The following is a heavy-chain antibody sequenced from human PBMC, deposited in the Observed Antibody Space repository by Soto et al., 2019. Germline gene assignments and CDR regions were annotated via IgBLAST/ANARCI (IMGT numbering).Heavy chain of an antibody. J-gene: IGHJ3*02. V-gene: IGHV4-39*01. Sequence: QLQLQESGPGLVKPSETLSLTCTVSGGSISSSSYYWGWIRQPPGKGLEWIGSIYYSGSTYYNPSLKSRVTISVDTSKNQFSLKLSSVTAADTAVYYCARHVQTIAVDDAFDIWGQGTMVTVSS. CDR3: ARHVQTIAVDDAFDI. CDR1: GGSISSSSYY. CDR2: IYYSGST. D-gene: IGHD6-19*01.